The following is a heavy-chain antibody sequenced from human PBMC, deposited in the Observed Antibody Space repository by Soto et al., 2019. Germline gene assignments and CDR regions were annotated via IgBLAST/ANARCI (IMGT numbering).Heavy chain of an antibody. CDR3: TTRGALGS. D-gene: IGHD3-10*01. J-gene: IGHJ5*02. V-gene: IGHV3-15*07. CDR1: DLSFSNDY. CDR2: IKSKTDGGTI. Sequence: EVQLVESGGGLVQPGESLRLSCAASDLSFSNDYINWVRQAPGKGLEWVGRIKSKTDGGTIDYAASVKGRFIISRDDSRNTLNLQINRLKTEDTAVYYSTTRGALGSWGQGTLVTVSS.